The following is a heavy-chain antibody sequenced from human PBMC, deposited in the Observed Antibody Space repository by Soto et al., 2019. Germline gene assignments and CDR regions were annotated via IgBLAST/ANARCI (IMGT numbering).Heavy chain of an antibody. J-gene: IGHJ6*02. CDR1: GGTFSSYA. D-gene: IGHD2-2*01. CDR3: ASGDIVVVPAAIRYYYGMDV. Sequence: EASVKVSCKASGGTFSSYAISWVRQAPGQGLEWMGGIIPIFGTANYAQKFQGRVTITADESTSTAYMELSSLRSEDTAVYYCASGDIVVVPAAIRYYYGMDVWGQGTTVTVSS. V-gene: IGHV1-69*13. CDR2: IIPIFGTA.